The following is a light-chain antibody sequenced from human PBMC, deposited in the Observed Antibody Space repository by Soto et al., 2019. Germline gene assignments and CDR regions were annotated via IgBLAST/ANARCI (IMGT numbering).Light chain of an antibody. J-gene: IGLJ2*01. CDR1: SSDVGGYNY. CDR3: SSYGGSTPEV. CDR2: EVS. Sequence: QSALTQPPSASGSPGQSVTISCTGSSSDVGGYNYVSWYQQHPGKAPKLMIYEVSKRPSGVPDRLSGSKSGNTASLTGSGLQAEEGADNHSSSYGGSTPEVFGGGTRLT. V-gene: IGLV2-8*01.